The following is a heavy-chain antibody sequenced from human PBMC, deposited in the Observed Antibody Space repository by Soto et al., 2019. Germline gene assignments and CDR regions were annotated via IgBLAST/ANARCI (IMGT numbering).Heavy chain of an antibody. CDR1: GFTFSSYS. CDR2: FRTSGDGGTT. CDR3: AKKVNSGPGSQYFDY. D-gene: IGHD3-10*01. Sequence: GGSLRLSCAASGFTFSSYSISWVRQAPGKGLEWVSGFRTSGDGGTTYYADSVKGRFAISRDNSKNMLFLQMNSLRAEDTAIYYCAKKVNSGPGSQYFDYWGQGTLVTVSS. V-gene: IGHV3-23*01. J-gene: IGHJ4*02.